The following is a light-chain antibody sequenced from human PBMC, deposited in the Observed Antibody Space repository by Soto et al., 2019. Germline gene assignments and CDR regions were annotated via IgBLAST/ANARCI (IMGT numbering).Light chain of an antibody. V-gene: IGLV1-40*01. CDR3: QSYDSSLSGYV. J-gene: IGLJ1*01. CDR1: SSNIGAGYE. CDR2: ENN. Sequence: QSVLTQPPSVSEAPGQRVTISCTGSSSNIGAGYEAHWYQQVPGTAPKLLIYENNKRPSGVPDRFSGSKSGTSASLYITGLHAEDEAEYYCQSYDSSLSGYVFGTGTKLTVL.